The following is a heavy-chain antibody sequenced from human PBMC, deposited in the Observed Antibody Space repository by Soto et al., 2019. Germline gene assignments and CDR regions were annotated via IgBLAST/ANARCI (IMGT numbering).Heavy chain of an antibody. V-gene: IGHV1-18*01. D-gene: IGHD3-22*01. CDR1: GYTFTAYG. CDR3: ARERNSESSAYYSFAF. Sequence: ASVKVSCKTSGYTFTAYGLAWLRQAPGQRPEWMGWVSTNDDRTKYARKFQGRVTMTTDRSMTTTSMELRSLGTDDTAVYYCARERNSESSAYYSFAFCGQGTLVTVSS. J-gene: IGHJ4*02. CDR2: VSTNDDRT.